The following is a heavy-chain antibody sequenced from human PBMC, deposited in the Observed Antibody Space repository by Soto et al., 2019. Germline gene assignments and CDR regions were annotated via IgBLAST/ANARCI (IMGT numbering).Heavy chain of an antibody. CDR2: IYHSGST. V-gene: IGHV4-4*02. J-gene: IGHJ6*02. CDR3: ARDLKQPDYYYYGMDV. D-gene: IGHD6-13*01. CDR1: GGSISSSNW. Sequence: LSLTCAVSGGSISSSNWWSWVRQPPGKGLEWIGEIYHSGSTNYNPSLKSRVTISVDKSKNQFSLKLSSVTAADTAVYYCARDLKQPDYYYYGMDVWGQGTTVTVSS.